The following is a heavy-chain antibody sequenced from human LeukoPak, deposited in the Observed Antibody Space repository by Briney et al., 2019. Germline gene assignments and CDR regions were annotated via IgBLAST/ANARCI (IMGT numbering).Heavy chain of an antibody. Sequence: GGSLSFSCAASGFTFSSYSMNWVRQAQGKGLEWVSYISSSSSTIYYADSVKGRFTISRDSAKNSLYLQMNSLRAEDTAVYYCARVALWFGEYPAGYFDYWGQGTLVTVSS. J-gene: IGHJ4*02. D-gene: IGHD3-10*01. CDR1: GFTFSSYS. CDR2: ISSSSSTI. V-gene: IGHV3-48*04. CDR3: ARVALWFGEYPAGYFDY.